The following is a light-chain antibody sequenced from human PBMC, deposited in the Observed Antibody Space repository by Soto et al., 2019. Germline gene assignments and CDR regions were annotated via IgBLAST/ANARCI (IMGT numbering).Light chain of an antibody. CDR2: AAS. V-gene: IGKV3-15*01. J-gene: IGKJ4*01. Sequence: ILVTQCAGTLCRSRWQRSNLYCRASQSVSISLAWYQQKPGQAPRLLIYAASTRATGIPDRFSGSGSGTDLPLTTRGLESDDSAVYYCQQYSTSAALTIRGGTKVDIK. CDR1: QSVSIS. CDR3: QQYSTSAALT.